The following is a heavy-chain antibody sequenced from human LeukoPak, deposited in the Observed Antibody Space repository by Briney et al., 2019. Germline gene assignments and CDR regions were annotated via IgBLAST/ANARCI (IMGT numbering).Heavy chain of an antibody. J-gene: IGHJ4*02. D-gene: IGHD1-20*01. V-gene: IGHV4-59*01. CDR3: ARGVDNWNPNYYFDY. CDR2: IYYSGSN. CDR1: GGSISSYY. Sequence: PSETLSLTCTVSGGSISSYYWSWIRQPPGKGLEWIGYIYYSGSNNYNPSLKSRVTISVDTSKNQFSLKLSSVTAADTAVYYCARGVDNWNPNYYFDYWGQGTLVTVSS.